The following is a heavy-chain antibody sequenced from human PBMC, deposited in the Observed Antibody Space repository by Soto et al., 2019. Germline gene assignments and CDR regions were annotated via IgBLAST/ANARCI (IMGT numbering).Heavy chain of an antibody. Sequence: SETLSLTYTVSGGSISSYYWSWIRQPPGKGLEWIGYIYYSGSTNYNPSLKSRVTISVDTSKNQFSLKLSSVTAADTALYYCARYYDFWSGYYSIDPWGQGTLVTVSS. CDR3: ARYYDFWSGYYSIDP. D-gene: IGHD3-3*01. CDR1: GGSISSYY. CDR2: IYYSGST. V-gene: IGHV4-59*08. J-gene: IGHJ5*02.